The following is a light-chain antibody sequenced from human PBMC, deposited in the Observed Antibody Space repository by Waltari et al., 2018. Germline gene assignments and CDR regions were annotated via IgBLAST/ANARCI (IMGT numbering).Light chain of an antibody. Sequence: QSVLTQPASVSGSPGQSITISCTGTNSDVGGYNVFSCYQQYPGKAPRLMIYDVTKRPSGVSNRFSGSKSGNTASLTISGLQAEDEADYYCSSYTSSGTLRIFGGGTKVTAL. CDR2: DVT. CDR3: SSYTSSGTLRI. V-gene: IGLV2-14*01. CDR1: NSDVGGYNV. J-gene: IGLJ2*01.